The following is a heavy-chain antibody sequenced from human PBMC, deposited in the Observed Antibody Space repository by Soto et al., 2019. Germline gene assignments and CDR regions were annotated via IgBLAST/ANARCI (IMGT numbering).Heavy chain of an antibody. Sequence: QVQLVQSGAEVKKPGSSVKVSCKASGGTFSSYAISWVRQAPGQGLEWMGGIIPIFGTANYAQKFQGRVTSAADDSTSTAYMELSSLRSEDTAVYYCARHVPAAGYYYGMDVWGQGTTVTVSS. J-gene: IGHJ6*02. CDR2: IIPIFGTA. CDR3: ARHVPAAGYYYGMDV. V-gene: IGHV1-69*12. CDR1: GGTFSSYA. D-gene: IGHD2-2*01.